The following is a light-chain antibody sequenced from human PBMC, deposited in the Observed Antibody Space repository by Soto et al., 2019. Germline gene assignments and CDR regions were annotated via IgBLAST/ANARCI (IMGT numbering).Light chain of an antibody. CDR2: NDS. CDR1: NIGGKS. V-gene: IGLV3-21*02. CDR3: QVWDSSSDHVV. J-gene: IGLJ2*01. Sequence: SYELTQVPSVSVAPGQTARITCGGDNIGGKSVHWYQQTPGRAPVLVVYNDSDRPSGIPERFSGSNPGNTATLTISRVEAGDEADYYCQVWDSSSDHVVFGGGTKVTVL.